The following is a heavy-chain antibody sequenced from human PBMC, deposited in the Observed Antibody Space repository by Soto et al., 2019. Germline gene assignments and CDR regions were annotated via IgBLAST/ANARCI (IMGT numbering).Heavy chain of an antibody. V-gene: IGHV3-74*01. Sequence: GGSLRLSCAASGFTFSSYWMHWVRQAPGKGLVWVSRINSDGSSTSYADSVKGRFTISRDNAKNTLYLQMNSLRAEETAVYYCARVREYSSGWYRDYYYYYGMDVWGQGTTVTVSS. CDR2: INSDGSST. CDR1: GFTFSSYW. CDR3: ARVREYSSGWYRDYYYYYGMDV. D-gene: IGHD6-19*01. J-gene: IGHJ6*02.